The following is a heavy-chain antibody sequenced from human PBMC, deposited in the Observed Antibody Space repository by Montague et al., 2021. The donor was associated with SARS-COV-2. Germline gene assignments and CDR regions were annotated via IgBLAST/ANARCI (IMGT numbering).Heavy chain of an antibody. CDR1: GGSISSGTYY. V-gene: IGHV4-39*01. J-gene: IGHJ2*01. CDR2: INYSGKT. D-gene: IGHD6-19*01. Sequence: EGLSLTCTVSGGSISSGTYYWGWVRQPPGKGLEWIGTINYSGKTYYNPSLKSRVTISVDTSKNQFSLKVTSVTAADTAVYYCARRAQWQLSWFFDLWGRGTLVTVSS. CDR3: ARRAQWQLSWFFDL.